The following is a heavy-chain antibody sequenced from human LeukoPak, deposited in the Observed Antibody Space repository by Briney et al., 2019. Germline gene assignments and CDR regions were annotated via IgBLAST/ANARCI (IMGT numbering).Heavy chain of an antibody. CDR3: ARVQSGRYYYYYYMDV. CDR2: IIPIFGTA. CDR1: GGTFSSYS. J-gene: IGHJ6*03. V-gene: IGHV1-69*06. Sequence: SVKVSCKASGGTFSSYSINWVRQAPGQGLEWMGGIIPIFGTANYAQKFQGRVTITADKSTSTAYMELSSLRSEDTAVYYCARVQSGRYYYYYYMDVWGKGTTVTVSS. D-gene: IGHD5-12*01.